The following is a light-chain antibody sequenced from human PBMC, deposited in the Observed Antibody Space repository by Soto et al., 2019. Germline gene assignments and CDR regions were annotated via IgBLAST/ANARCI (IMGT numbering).Light chain of an antibody. CDR3: QQYNNWPPNT. J-gene: IGKJ4*01. Sequence: EIVXTQSPATLSVXPGERATLSCRASQSVSSNLAWYQQKPGQAPRLLIYGASTRATGIPARFSGSGSGTEFTLTISSLQSEDFAVYYCQQYNNWPPNTFGGGTKVDIK. V-gene: IGKV3-15*01. CDR2: GAS. CDR1: QSVSSN.